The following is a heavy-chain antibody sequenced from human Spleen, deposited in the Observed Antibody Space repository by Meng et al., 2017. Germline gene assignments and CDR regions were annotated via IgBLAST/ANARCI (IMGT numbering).Heavy chain of an antibody. Sequence: QAQLQQWGAGLLKPSETLSLTCVVSGGSFSDYYWSWIRQPPGKGLEWIGEINHSGSTNYNPSLESRATISVDTSQNNLSLKLSSVTAADSAVYYCARGPTTMAHDFDYWGQGTLVTLYS. CDR1: GGSFSDYY. V-gene: IGHV4-34*01. CDR2: INHSGST. J-gene: IGHJ4*02. D-gene: IGHD4-11*01. CDR3: ARGPTTMAHDFDY.